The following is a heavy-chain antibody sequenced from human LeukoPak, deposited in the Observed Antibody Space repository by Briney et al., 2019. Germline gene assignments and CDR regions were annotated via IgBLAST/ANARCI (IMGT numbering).Heavy chain of an antibody. J-gene: IGHJ4*02. D-gene: IGHD2-2*01. CDR3: ARDEYLWVVIQLGLFDY. CDR2: ISSDGNNK. CDR1: GFTFSNYA. Sequence: GGSLRLSCAASGFTFSNYAMSWARQAPGKGLEWVAVISSDGNNKYYADSVKGRFTISRDNSKNTLYLQMNSLRAEDTAVYYCARDEYLWVVIQLGLFDYWGQGTLVTVSS. V-gene: IGHV3-30-3*01.